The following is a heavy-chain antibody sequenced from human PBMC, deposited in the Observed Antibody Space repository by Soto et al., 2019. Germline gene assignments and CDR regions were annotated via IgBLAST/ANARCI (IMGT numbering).Heavy chain of an antibody. J-gene: IGHJ6*03. CDR2: VNPSSGRT. D-gene: IGHD1-1*01. V-gene: IGHV1-46*03. CDR3: ARDRNDWTVPDYFYYMDV. CDR1: GYIFPSYH. Sequence: ASVKVSCTASGYIFPSYHIHWVRQAPGQGLEWMGIVNPSSGRTTYAQKFQGRLTMTRDTSTTTVYMELSSLRSDDTAVYYCARDRNDWTVPDYFYYMDVWGTGTTVTVSS.